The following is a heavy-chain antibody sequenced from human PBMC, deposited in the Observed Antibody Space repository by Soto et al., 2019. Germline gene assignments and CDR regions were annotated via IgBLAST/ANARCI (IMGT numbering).Heavy chain of an antibody. CDR2: ISSNGGTT. CDR1: GFTFSSYD. CDR3: VRRVSGSYDY. D-gene: IGHD1-26*01. J-gene: IGHJ4*02. Sequence: EVQLAESGGGMVQPGGSLRLSCVASGFTFSSYDMHWVRQAPGTGLEYVSSISSNGGTTYYGNSVKGRFTISRDNSKNTLYLQMGSMRAEDKAVYYCVRRVSGSYDYWGQGTLVTVSS. V-gene: IGHV3-64*01.